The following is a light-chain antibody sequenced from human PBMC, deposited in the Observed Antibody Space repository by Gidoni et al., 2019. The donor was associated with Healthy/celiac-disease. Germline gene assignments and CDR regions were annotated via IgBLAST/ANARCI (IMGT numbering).Light chain of an antibody. CDR2: GAS. V-gene: IGKV3-15*01. CDR3: QQYNNWPYT. CDR1: QSVSSN. J-gene: IGKJ2*01. Sequence: EIVMTQSPATLSVSPGERATISCGASQSVSSNLAWYQQKPGQAPRLLIYGASPRATGIPARFSGSGSGTEFTLTISSLQSEDFAVYYCQQYNNWPYTFXQXTKLEIK.